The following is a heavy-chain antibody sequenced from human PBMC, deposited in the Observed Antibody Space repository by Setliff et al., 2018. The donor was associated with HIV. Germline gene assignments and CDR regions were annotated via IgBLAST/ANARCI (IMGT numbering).Heavy chain of an antibody. J-gene: IGHJ4*02. V-gene: IGHV4-34*01. CDR1: GGSLANYY. D-gene: IGHD3-22*01. CDR2: IADSGST. Sequence: SETLSLTCAVYGGSLANYYWSWFRQSPGKGLEWIGEIADSGSTIYNPSLKSRVTISIDTSKNQFSLNLTSVTAADTAVYYCARRNMYYYDSRRGSFDYWGQGTLVTVSS. CDR3: ARRNMYYYDSRRGSFDY.